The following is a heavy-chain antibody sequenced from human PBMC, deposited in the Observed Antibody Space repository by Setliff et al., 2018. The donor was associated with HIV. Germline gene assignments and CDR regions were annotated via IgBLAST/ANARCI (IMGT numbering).Heavy chain of an antibody. J-gene: IGHJ4*02. D-gene: IGHD3-22*01. CDR2: ISSDSTDI. CDR1: GFTFSSYT. V-gene: IGHV3-21*01. CDR3: AREDVYYYDSEGYYLLEY. Sequence: LRLSCAASGFTFSSYTMNWVRQAPGKGLEWVSSISSDSTDIYYADSMKGRFTISRDNAKNSLYLQMSSLGAEDTAVYYCAREDVYYYDSEGYYLLEYWGQGTPVTVS.